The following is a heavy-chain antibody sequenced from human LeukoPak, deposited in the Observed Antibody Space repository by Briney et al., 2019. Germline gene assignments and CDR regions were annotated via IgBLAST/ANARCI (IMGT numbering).Heavy chain of an antibody. Sequence: GGSLRLSCAASGFTFDDYAMHWVRQAPGKGLEWVSLISGDGGSTYYADSVKGRFTISRDNSKNSLYLQMYSLRTEDTALYYCAKDKRNYYDSSGYLDYWGQGTLVTVSS. CDR2: ISGDGGST. CDR3: AKDKRNYYDSSGYLDY. V-gene: IGHV3-43*02. CDR1: GFTFDDYA. D-gene: IGHD3-22*01. J-gene: IGHJ4*02.